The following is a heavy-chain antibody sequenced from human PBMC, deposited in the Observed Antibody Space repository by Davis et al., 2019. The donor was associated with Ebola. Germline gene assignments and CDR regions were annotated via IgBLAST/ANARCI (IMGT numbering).Heavy chain of an antibody. Sequence: ASVKVSCKASGYTFTSYGISWVRQAPGQGLEWMGWISAYNGNTSYAQKFQGRVTMTRDTSTSTVYMELSSLRSEDTAVYYCARGDYGGKSPPDGNFDYWGQGTLVTVSS. CDR2: ISAYNGNT. CDR1: GYTFTSYG. D-gene: IGHD4-23*01. V-gene: IGHV1-18*01. J-gene: IGHJ4*02. CDR3: ARGDYGGKSPPDGNFDY.